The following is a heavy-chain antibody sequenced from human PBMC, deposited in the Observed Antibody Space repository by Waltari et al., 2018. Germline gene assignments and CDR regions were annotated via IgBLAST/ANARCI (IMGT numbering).Heavy chain of an antibody. CDR2: ISYDGSNK. V-gene: IGHV3-30*01. CDR3: ARAEGSGWPYYYYYGMDV. Sequence: QVQLVESGGGVVQPGRSLRLSCAASGFPFSSYAMHWVRQAPGKGLEWVAVISYDGSNKYYADSVKGRVTISRDNSKNTLYLQMNSLRAEDTAVYYCARAEGSGWPYYYYYGMDVWGQGTTVTVSS. J-gene: IGHJ6*02. CDR1: GFPFSSYA. D-gene: IGHD6-19*01.